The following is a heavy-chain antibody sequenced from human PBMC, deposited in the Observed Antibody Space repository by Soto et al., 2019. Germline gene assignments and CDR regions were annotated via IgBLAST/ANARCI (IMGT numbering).Heavy chain of an antibody. CDR2: VYGGGNA. V-gene: IGHV3-53*01. Sequence: GGSLRLSCAASGFTVSSNYMNWVRQAPGKGLKWVSVVYGGGNAYYADSVKGRFTISRDNSKNTLYLQMNSLRAEDTAVYYCARGGPARYYDFWSGDWSRFDPWGQGTLVTVSS. D-gene: IGHD3-3*01. J-gene: IGHJ5*02. CDR3: ARGGPARYYDFWSGDWSRFDP. CDR1: GFTVSSNY.